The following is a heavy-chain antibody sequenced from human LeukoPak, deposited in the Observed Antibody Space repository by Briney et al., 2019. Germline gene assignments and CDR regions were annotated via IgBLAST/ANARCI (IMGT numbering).Heavy chain of an antibody. CDR1: GFTFSSFG. V-gene: IGHV3-21*01. D-gene: IGHD3-10*02. Sequence: GGSLRLSCAASGFTFSSFGMNWVRQAPGKGLEWVSSISTNSNYIYYADSVKGRFTISRDNAKNSLYLQMNRLRAEDTAVYYCAELGITMIGGVWGKGTTVTISS. CDR3: AELGITMIGGV. CDR2: ISTNSNYI. J-gene: IGHJ6*04.